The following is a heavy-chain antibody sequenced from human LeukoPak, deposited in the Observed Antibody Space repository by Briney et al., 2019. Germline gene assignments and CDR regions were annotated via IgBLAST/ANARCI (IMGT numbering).Heavy chain of an antibody. J-gene: IGHJ4*02. Sequence: KSGGSLRPSCVASGFTFSSYTMTWVRQAPGQGLEWVSSITRSSTYIYYADSVKGRFTISRDNANNSLYLHMNRLRGEDTAVYFCARDQTPIDYWGQGTLVTVSS. V-gene: IGHV3-21*01. CDR2: ITRSSTYI. CDR3: ARDQTPIDY. CDR1: GFTFSSYT.